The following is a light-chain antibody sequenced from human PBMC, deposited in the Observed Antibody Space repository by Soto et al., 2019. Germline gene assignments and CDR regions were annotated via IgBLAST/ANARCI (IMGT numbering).Light chain of an antibody. J-gene: IGKJ1*01. CDR1: QRVSSN. V-gene: IGKV3-15*01. CDR2: GAS. CDR3: QQYNNWLTWT. Sequence: IVMTQSPCTLSLSPGERATLSCLSSQRVSSNLAWYQQKPGQAPRLLIYGASTRATGIPARFSGSGSGTEFTLTISSLQSEDFAVYYCQQYNNWLTWTFGQGTKVDIK.